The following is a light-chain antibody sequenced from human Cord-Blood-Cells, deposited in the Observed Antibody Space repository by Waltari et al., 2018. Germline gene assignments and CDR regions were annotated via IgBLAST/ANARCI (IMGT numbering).Light chain of an antibody. CDR3: SSYAGSNNLV. J-gene: IGLJ2*01. V-gene: IGLV2-8*01. CDR1: SSDVGGYNY. Sequence: QSALTQPPSASGSPGQSVTISCPGTSSDVGGYNYVSWYQQNPGKAPKLMIYEVSQRPSGVPDRFSGSTSGNTASLTVSGLQAEDEADYYCSSYAGSNNLVFGGGTKLTVL. CDR2: EVS.